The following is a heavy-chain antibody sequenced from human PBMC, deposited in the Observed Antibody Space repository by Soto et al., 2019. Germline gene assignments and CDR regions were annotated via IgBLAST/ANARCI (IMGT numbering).Heavy chain of an antibody. Sequence: GGSLRLSCAASGFTFNNYDMHWVRQVTGKGLEWISAIGAAGDPYYPGSVKGRFTISRENAKNSLYLQMNSLRVGDTAVYYCARSVRYSGSYSLDYWGPGALVTVSS. D-gene: IGHD1-26*01. CDR3: ARSVRYSGSYSLDY. J-gene: IGHJ4*02. CDR1: GFTFNNYD. V-gene: IGHV3-13*05. CDR2: IGAAGDP.